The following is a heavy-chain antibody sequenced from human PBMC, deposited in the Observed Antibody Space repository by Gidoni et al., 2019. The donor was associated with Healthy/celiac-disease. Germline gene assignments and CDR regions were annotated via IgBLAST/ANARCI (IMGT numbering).Heavy chain of an antibody. J-gene: IGHJ4*02. CDR2: IYHSGST. V-gene: IGHV4-38-2*02. D-gene: IGHD2-15*01. Sequence: QVQRQESGPGLVKRSETLSLTCAVSGDSVSSGDYWGWIRQPPGKGLEWIGSIYHSGSTSYTPSLTLRVTISVDTSTHQFSLKLSSVTAADPAVYYCARDLGCSGGSCYPEDYWGQGTLVTVSS. CDR3: ARDLGCSGGSCYPEDY. CDR1: GDSVSSGDY.